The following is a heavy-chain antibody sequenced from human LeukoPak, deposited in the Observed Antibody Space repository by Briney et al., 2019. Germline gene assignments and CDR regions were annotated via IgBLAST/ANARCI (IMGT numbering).Heavy chain of an antibody. CDR1: GYTFTGYY. Sequence: ASVKVSCKASGYTFTGYYTHWVRQAPGQGLEWMGWINPNSGGTNYAQKFQGRVTMTRDTSISTAYMELSRLRSDDTAVYYCARVGNRNYGVFDYWGQGTLVTVSS. D-gene: IGHD1-7*01. V-gene: IGHV1-2*02. J-gene: IGHJ4*02. CDR2: INPNSGGT. CDR3: ARVGNRNYGVFDY.